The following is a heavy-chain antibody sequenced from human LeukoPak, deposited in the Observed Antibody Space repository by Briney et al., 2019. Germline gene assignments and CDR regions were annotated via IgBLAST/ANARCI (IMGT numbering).Heavy chain of an antibody. CDR2: ISYDGSNK. CDR1: GFTFSSYG. CDR3: AKDLYSYGPDY. D-gene: IGHD5-18*01. J-gene: IGHJ4*02. V-gene: IGHV3-30*18. Sequence: GGFLRLSCAASGFTFSSYGMHWVRQAPGKGLEWVAVISYDGSNKYYADSVKGRFTISRDNSKNTLYLQMNSLRAEDTAVYYCAKDLYSYGPDYWGQGTLVTVSS.